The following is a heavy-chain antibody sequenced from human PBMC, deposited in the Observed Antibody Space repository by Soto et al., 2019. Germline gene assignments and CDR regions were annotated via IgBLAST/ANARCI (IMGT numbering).Heavy chain of an antibody. V-gene: IGHV3-74*01. J-gene: IGHJ6*02. CDR2: INSDGSST. Sequence: PGGSLRLSCAASGCTFSSYWMHWVRQAPGKGLVWVSRINSDGSSTSYADSVKGRFTISRDNAKNTLYLQMNSLRAEDTAVYYFAGVPLSQKSYGLVDGGPGTTLNVSS. CDR1: GCTFSSYW. CDR3: AGVPLSQKSYGLVD.